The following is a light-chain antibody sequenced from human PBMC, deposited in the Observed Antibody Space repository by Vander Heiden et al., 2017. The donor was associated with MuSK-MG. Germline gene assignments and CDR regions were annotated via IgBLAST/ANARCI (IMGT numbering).Light chain of an antibody. V-gene: IGKV4-1*01. Sequence: DVVMTPSPDSLPVSLGERATPPCNASQTILYSANKKNYLAWYQQKPGQPPKLLIYWASTRESGVPERFSGSGAGTDFTLTISSLQAEDVAVYYCQQYYSFPRTFGQGTRVEIK. CDR3: QQYYSFPRT. CDR2: WAS. J-gene: IGKJ1*01. CDR1: QTILYSANKKNY.